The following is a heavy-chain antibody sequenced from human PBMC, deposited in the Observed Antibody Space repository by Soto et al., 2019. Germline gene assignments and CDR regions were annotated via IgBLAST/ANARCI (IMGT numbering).Heavy chain of an antibody. Sequence: SVKVSCKASGYTFTSYGISWVRQAPGQGLEWMGWINVYNGHTSYAQRLQDRVTMTADTATSTGYMVLRSLRSDDTAVYYCARGDNWNVDDYWGQGTLVTVSS. V-gene: IGHV1-18*01. CDR2: INVYNGHT. CDR1: GYTFTSYG. CDR3: ARGDNWNVDDY. D-gene: IGHD1-20*01. J-gene: IGHJ4*02.